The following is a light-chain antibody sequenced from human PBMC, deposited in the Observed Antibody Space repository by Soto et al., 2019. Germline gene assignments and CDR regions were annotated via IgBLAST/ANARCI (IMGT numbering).Light chain of an antibody. V-gene: IGKV1-5*01. Sequence: DIQMTQSPSTLSASVGDRVTVTCRAGQTISGWLAWYQQKPGKAPKLLIYDASNLESGVPSRFSGSGSGTEFTLTISSLQPDDIATYYCQQYNSFSGTFGHGTKLEIK. CDR2: DAS. CDR1: QTISGW. J-gene: IGKJ1*01. CDR3: QQYNSFSGT.